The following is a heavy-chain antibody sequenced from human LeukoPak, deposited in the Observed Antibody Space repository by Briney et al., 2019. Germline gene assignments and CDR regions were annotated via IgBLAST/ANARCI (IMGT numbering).Heavy chain of an antibody. Sequence: GGSLRLSCAASGFTFSSYCMHWVRQAPGNGLEWVAFIRYDGSNKYYADSVKGRFTISRDNSKNTLYLQMNSLSAEDTAVYYCAKASDYYGSGRGNHYYYYGMDVWGQGTTVTVSS. CDR2: IRYDGSNK. V-gene: IGHV3-30*02. J-gene: IGHJ6*02. D-gene: IGHD3-10*01. CDR3: AKASDYYGSGRGNHYYYYGMDV. CDR1: GFTFSSYC.